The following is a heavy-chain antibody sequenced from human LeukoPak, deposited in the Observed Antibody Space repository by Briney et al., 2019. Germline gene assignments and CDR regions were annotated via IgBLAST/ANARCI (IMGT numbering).Heavy chain of an antibody. CDR2: IIPIFGTA. V-gene: IGHV1-69*13. Sequence: ASVKVSFKASGGTFSSYAISWVRQALGQGLEWMGGIIPIFGTANYAQKFQGRVTITADESTSTAHMELSSLRSEDTAVYYCARDLRNYDSSGEFDPWGQGTLVTVSS. CDR1: GGTFSSYA. J-gene: IGHJ5*02. D-gene: IGHD3-22*01. CDR3: ARDLRNYDSSGEFDP.